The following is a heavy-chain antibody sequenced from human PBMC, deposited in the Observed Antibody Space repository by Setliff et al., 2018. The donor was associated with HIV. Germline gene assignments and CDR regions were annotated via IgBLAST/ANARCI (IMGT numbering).Heavy chain of an antibody. CDR2: ICHSGST. CDR1: GGSISSSSYY. V-gene: IGHV4-39*07. CDR3: GRGAPKWDRLKWFDP. D-gene: IGHD1-26*01. J-gene: IGHJ5*02. Sequence: PSETLSLTCSVSGGSISSSSYYWGWIRQHPGKGLEWIGSICHSGSTYYNPSLKSRVTISVDTSKNQFSLKLRSVTAADTAVYYCGRGAPKWDRLKWFDPWGQGALVTVSS.